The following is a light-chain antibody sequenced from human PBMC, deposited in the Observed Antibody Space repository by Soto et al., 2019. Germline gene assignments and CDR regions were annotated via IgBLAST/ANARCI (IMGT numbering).Light chain of an antibody. CDR2: DVT. J-gene: IGLJ3*02. CDR3: SSYTSSSTLV. V-gene: IGLV2-14*03. Sequence: QSALTQPASVSGSLGQSITISCTGTTSDVGAYNYVSWYQQHPGKAPQLVIYDVTNRPSGVSNRFSGSKSGNTASLTISGLQAEDEADSYCSSYTSSSTLVFGGGTKLTVL. CDR1: TSDVGAYNY.